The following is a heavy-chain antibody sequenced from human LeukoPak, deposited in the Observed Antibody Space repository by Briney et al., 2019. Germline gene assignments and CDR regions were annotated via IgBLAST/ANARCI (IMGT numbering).Heavy chain of an antibody. D-gene: IGHD3-3*01. V-gene: IGHV3-23*01. CDR3: ARGTTYFDFWSGYGRRGNEFDP. Sequence: PGGSLRLSCAASGSTFSSYAMSWVRQAPGKGLEWVSAISGSGGSTYYADSVKGRFTISRDNSKNTLYLQMNSLRAEDTAVYYCARGTTYFDFWSGYGRRGNEFDPWGQGTLVTVSS. CDR1: GSTFSSYA. CDR2: ISGSGGST. J-gene: IGHJ5*02.